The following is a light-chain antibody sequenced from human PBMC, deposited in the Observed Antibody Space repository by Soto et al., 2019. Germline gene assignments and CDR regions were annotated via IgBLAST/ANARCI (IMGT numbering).Light chain of an antibody. CDR3: QQYNIYSPYT. CDR2: KAS. V-gene: IGKV1-5*03. Sequence: DPQMTQSPSTLSASVGDRVTITCRVSQSIGSWLAWYQQKPGKAPKLLIYKASSLQSGVPSRFSGSGSGTEFTLTISSLQPDDFATYYCQQYNIYSPYTFGQGTRLAIK. CDR1: QSIGSW. J-gene: IGKJ2*01.